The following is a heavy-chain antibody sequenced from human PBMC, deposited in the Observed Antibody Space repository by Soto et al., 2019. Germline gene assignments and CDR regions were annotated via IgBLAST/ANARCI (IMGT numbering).Heavy chain of an antibody. V-gene: IGHV1-8*02. J-gene: IGHJ4*02. Sequence: ASVKVSCKASGYTFTNQGISWMRQATGQGLEWMGWMNPNSGNTGYAQKFQGRVTMTRNTSISTAYMELSSLRSEDTAVYYCARPDGYNYAIDYWGQGTLVTVSS. CDR1: GYTFTNQG. CDR3: ARPDGYNYAIDY. D-gene: IGHD1-1*01. CDR2: MNPNSGNT.